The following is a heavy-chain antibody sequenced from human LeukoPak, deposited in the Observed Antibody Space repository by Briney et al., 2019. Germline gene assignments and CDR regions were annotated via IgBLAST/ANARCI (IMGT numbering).Heavy chain of an antibody. V-gene: IGHV3-48*04. D-gene: IGHD3-10*01. Sequence: GGSLRPSCAASGFTFSSYSMNWVRQAPGKGLEWVSYISSSSSTIYYADSVKGRFTISRDNAKNSLYLQMNSLRAEDTAVYYCARSGSGSYLSWFDPWGQGTLVTVSS. J-gene: IGHJ5*02. CDR2: ISSSSSTI. CDR1: GFTFSSYS. CDR3: ARSGSGSYLSWFDP.